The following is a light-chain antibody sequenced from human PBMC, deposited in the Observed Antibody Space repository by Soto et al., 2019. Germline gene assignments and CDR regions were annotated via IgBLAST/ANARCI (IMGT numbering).Light chain of an antibody. Sequence: QSALTQPPSASGSPGQSVTISCTGTSNDIGAYNYVSWYQQHPGKAPKLILYEVNQRPSGVPDRFSGSKSGNTASLLVSGLQPEDESDYYCSSYAGGKNLVLFGGGTQVTVL. J-gene: IGLJ2*01. CDR1: SNDIGAYNY. CDR2: EVN. CDR3: SSYAGGKNLVL. V-gene: IGLV2-8*01.